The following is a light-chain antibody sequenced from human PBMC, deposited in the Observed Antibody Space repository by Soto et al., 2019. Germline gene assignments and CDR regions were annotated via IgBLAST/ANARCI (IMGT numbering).Light chain of an antibody. J-gene: IGKJ1*01. V-gene: IGKV3-15*01. CDR2: GAS. CDR3: QQYNNWPPT. Sequence: EIVLPQSPGTLSLSPGASLTLSGRASQSVSSNLAWYQQKPGQAPRLLIYGASTRATGIPARFSGSGSGTEFTLTISSLQSEDFAVYYCQQYNNWPPTFGQGTKVDIK. CDR1: QSVSSN.